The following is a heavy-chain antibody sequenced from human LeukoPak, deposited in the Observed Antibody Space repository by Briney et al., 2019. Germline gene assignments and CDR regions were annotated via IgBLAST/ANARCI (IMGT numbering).Heavy chain of an antibody. Sequence: GGSLRLSCAASGFTFSDYAMHWVRQAPGKGLVWVSRINSDGSSTSYADSVKGRFTISRDNAKNTLYLQMNSLRAEDTAVYYCAREPTSTDAFDIWGQGTMVTVSS. J-gene: IGHJ3*02. V-gene: IGHV3-74*01. CDR1: GFTFSDYA. CDR3: AREPTSTDAFDI. D-gene: IGHD3-16*01. CDR2: INSDGSST.